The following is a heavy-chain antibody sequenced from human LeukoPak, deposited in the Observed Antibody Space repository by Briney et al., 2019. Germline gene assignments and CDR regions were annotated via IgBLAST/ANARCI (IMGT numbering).Heavy chain of an antibody. V-gene: IGHV1-2*02. CDR2: INPNSGGT. CDR1: GYTFTSYY. D-gene: IGHD2-21*01. CDR3: ASGRTYCGGDCLPSDAFDI. J-gene: IGHJ3*02. Sequence: ASVKVSCKASGYTFTSYYMHWVRQAPGQGLEWMGWINPNSGGTNYAQKFQGRVTMTRDTSISTAYMELSRLRSDDTAVYYCASGRTYCGGDCLPSDAFDIWGQGTTVTVSS.